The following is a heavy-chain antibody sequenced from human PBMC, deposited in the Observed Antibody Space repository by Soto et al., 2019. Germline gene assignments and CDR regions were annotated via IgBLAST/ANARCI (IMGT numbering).Heavy chain of an antibody. V-gene: IGHV1-18*01. D-gene: IGHD6-19*01. CDR3: ARDPVAGTYFDY. J-gene: IGHJ4*02. CDR2: INAYNGNT. Sequence: QVQLVQSGAEVKKPGDTMKVSCKASGYTFTSYGISWVRQAPGQGLEWMGWINAYNGNTNDAQKLQGRVTMTTDTSTSTAYMELRSLRSDDTAVFYCARDPVAGTYFDYWGQGTLVTVSS. CDR1: GYTFTSYG.